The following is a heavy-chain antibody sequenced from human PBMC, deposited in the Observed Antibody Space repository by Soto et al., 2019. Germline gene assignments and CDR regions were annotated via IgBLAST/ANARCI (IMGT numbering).Heavy chain of an antibody. Sequence: EVQLVESGGGLVKPGGSLRLSCVASGFTFSGYSINWVRQAPGKGLEWVSYISGPSIYIYYADSVKGRFTISRDNAKSAVYLLMNSLRAEDTAVNFCARGFRNGFNVWGQGTTVSFSS. CDR3: ARGFRNGFNV. CDR2: ISGPSIYI. D-gene: IGHD2-8*01. J-gene: IGHJ6*02. V-gene: IGHV3-21*01. CDR1: GFTFSGYS.